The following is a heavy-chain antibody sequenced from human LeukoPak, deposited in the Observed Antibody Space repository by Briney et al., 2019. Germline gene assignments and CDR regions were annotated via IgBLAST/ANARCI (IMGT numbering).Heavy chain of an antibody. J-gene: IGHJ4*02. D-gene: IGHD1-26*01. Sequence: GESLKISCKGSGYRFTTYWIGWVRQMPGKGLEWMGIIYPGDSDTRYSPSFQGQVTISADKSITTAYLQWSSLKASDTAIYYCATYSGSYYYFDYWGQGTLVTVSS. CDR1: GYRFTTYW. CDR3: ATYSGSYYYFDY. V-gene: IGHV5-51*01. CDR2: IYPGDSDT.